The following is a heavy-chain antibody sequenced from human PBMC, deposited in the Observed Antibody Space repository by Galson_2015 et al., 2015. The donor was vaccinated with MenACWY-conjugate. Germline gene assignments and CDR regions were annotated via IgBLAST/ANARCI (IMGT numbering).Heavy chain of an antibody. D-gene: IGHD5-12*01. V-gene: IGHV3-23*01. CDR1: GFTFSSYA. CDR3: AKPDPMIGYRGRLDY. Sequence: PLRLSCAASGFTFSSYAMSWVRQAPGKGLEWPSTIDGSDGSKFYADSVRGRFTISRDNSKNTLYLQMNSLRAEDTAVYYCAKPDPMIGYRGRLDYWGKGTLVTVSS. CDR2: IDGSDGSK. J-gene: IGHJ4*02.